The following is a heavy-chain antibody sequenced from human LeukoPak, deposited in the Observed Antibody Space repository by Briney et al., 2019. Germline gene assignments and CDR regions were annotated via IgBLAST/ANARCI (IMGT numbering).Heavy chain of an antibody. CDR2: INPNSGVT. D-gene: IGHD1-26*01. V-gene: IGHV1-2*02. CDR3: ARDSLVGANFDY. J-gene: IGHJ4*02. CDR1: GYTFTGYY. Sequence: ASVTVSCKASGYTFTGYYLHWVRQAPGQGLEWMGLINPNSGVTNYAQKFQGRVTMTRDTSISTAYMELSRLRSDDTAVYYCARDSLVGANFDYWGQGTLVTVSS.